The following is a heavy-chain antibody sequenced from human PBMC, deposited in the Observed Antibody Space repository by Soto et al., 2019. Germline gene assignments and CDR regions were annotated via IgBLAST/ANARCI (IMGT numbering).Heavy chain of an antibody. CDR1: GGTFSSYA. J-gene: IGHJ6*02. CDR3: ARAGKAMDHYYYYGMDV. Sequence: SSVKVSCKASGGTFSSYAISWVRQAPGQGLEWMGGIIPIFGTANYAQKFQGRVTLTADESTSTAYMELSSLRSEDTAVYYCARAGKAMDHYYYYGMDVWGHGTTVTVS. CDR2: IIPIFGTA. D-gene: IGHD5-18*01. V-gene: IGHV1-69*13.